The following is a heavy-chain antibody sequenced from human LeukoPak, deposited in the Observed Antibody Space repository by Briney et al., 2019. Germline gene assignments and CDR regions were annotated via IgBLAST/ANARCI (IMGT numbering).Heavy chain of an antibody. CDR1: GGSFSAYY. Sequence: SETLSLTCAVYGGSFSAYYWSWIRQPPGKGLEWIGEINHSGSTNYNPSLKSRVTISVDTSKNQFSLKLSSVTAADTAVYYCARWLTLYAFDIWGQGTMVTVSS. V-gene: IGHV4-34*01. CDR3: ARWLTLYAFDI. CDR2: INHSGST. D-gene: IGHD3-9*01. J-gene: IGHJ3*02.